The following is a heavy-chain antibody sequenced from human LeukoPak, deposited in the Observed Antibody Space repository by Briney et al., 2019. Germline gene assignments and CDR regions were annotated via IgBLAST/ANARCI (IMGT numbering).Heavy chain of an antibody. Sequence: GGSLRLSCAASGFTFSTYAMSWVRQAPGKGLEWVSAVRGSGSDTYYADSVKGRFTISRDNSKNMLYLQMDRLRAEDTAIYFRAKTSRRSSNYDSPYDYWGQGTLVTVSS. CDR3: AKTSRRSSNYDSPYDY. D-gene: IGHD4-11*01. CDR1: GFTFSTYA. V-gene: IGHV3-23*01. CDR2: VRGSGSDT. J-gene: IGHJ4*02.